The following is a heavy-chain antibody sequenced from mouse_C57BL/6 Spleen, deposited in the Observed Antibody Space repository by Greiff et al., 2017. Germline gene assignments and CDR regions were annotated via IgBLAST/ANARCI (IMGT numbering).Heavy chain of an antibody. CDR1: GYAFTSYL. Sequence: QVQLQQPGAELVRPGTSVKVSCKASGYAFTSYLIEWVKQRPGQGLEWIGVINPGSSGTNYNEKFKGKATLTADKSSSTAYMQLSSLTSEDSAVYYCAREKNYCSNATDYWGQGTTLTVSS. V-gene: IGHV1-54*01. CDR2: INPGSSGT. J-gene: IGHJ4*01. D-gene: IGHD2-5*01. CDR3: AREKNYCSNATDY.